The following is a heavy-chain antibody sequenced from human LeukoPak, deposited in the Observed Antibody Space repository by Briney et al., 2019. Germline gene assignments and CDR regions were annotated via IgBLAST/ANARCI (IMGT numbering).Heavy chain of an antibody. CDR3: VRDSHGSGSFDY. CDR1: GFTFSNFA. V-gene: IGHV3-33*08. Sequence: GGSLRLSCAASGFTFSNFAMSWIRQAPGKGLEWVAVIWYDGSNKDYVDSVKGRFTISRDNSKNTLYLQMNSLRAEDTAVYYCVRDSHGSGSFDYWGQGTLVTVSS. D-gene: IGHD3-10*01. J-gene: IGHJ4*02. CDR2: IWYDGSNK.